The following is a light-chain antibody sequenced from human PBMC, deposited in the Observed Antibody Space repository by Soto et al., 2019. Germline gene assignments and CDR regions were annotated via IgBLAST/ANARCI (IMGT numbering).Light chain of an antibody. CDR2: KAS. Sequence: IQMTPSPSTLSASVGDRVTITRRPSQNINNWLAWYQQKPGKAPKLLIYKASTVESGVPSRFSGSGSGTEFTLTISSLQPDDFATYYCQQYNSVSLLTFGGGTKVDI. CDR1: QNINNW. CDR3: QQYNSVSLLT. J-gene: IGKJ4*01. V-gene: IGKV1-5*03.